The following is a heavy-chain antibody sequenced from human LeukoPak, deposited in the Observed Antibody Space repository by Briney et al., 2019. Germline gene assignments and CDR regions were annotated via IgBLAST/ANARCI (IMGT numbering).Heavy chain of an antibody. V-gene: IGHV1-24*01. CDR3: ATDPAGTTGS. D-gene: IGHD1-1*01. CDR2: FDPEDGET. CDR1: GYTLTELS. Sequence: ASVKVSCKASGYTLTELSMHWVRQAPGKGLEWMGGFDPEDGETIYAQKFQGRVTMTGDTSTDTAYMELSSLRSEDTAVYYCATDPAGTTGSWGQGTLVTVSS. J-gene: IGHJ5*02.